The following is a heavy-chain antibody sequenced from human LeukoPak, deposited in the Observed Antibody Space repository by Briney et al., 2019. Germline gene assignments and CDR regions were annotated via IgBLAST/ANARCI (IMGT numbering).Heavy chain of an antibody. CDR2: IYFSGST. CDR1: GASISTGSYF. CDR3: ATHGSAPSSYYDSSGYLP. V-gene: IGHV4-39*02. D-gene: IGHD3-22*01. Sequence: PSETLSLTCTVSGASISTGSYFWGWIRQPPGKGLEWIGSIYFSGSTYYNPSLKSRVAISVDTSKNHFSLKLSSVTAADTAVYYCATHGSAPSSYYDSSGYLPWGQGTLVTVSS. J-gene: IGHJ4*02.